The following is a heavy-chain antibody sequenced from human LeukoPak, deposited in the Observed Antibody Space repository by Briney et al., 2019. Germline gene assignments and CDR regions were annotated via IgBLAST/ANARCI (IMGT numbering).Heavy chain of an antibody. D-gene: IGHD3-10*02. Sequence: GGSLRLSCAASGFTLSSYEMNWVRQAPGKGLEWVSYIDYGASTIYYADSVKGRFTISRDSAKNSVYLQMNSLRDEDTAVYYCARNVRVTSEAPFDYWGQGTLVTVSS. CDR2: IDYGASTI. CDR1: GFTLSSYE. J-gene: IGHJ4*02. V-gene: IGHV3-48*03. CDR3: ARNVRVTSEAPFDY.